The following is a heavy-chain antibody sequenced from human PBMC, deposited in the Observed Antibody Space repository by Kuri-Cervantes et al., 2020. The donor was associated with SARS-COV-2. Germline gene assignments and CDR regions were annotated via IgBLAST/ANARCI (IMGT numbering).Heavy chain of an antibody. V-gene: IGHV3-23*03. CDR3: ARDERGYSFGD. J-gene: IGHJ4*01. CDR1: GFTFSSYS. D-gene: IGHD5-12*01. Sequence: GGSLRLSCAASGFTFSSYSMSWVRQAPGKGLEWVSLIYARGTTDYADSVRGRFTISRDNSKNTVSLQMNSLRAEDTAVYYCARDERGYSFGDWGHGTLVTVSS. CDR2: IYARGTT.